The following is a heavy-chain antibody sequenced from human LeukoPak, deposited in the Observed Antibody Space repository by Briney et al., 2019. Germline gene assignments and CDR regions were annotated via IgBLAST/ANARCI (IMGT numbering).Heavy chain of an antibody. D-gene: IGHD3-3*01. V-gene: IGHV1-69*01. CDR3: ARERYDFWSGYRGPDFDY. CDR1: GGTFSSYA. Sequence: ASVKVSCKASGGTFSSYAISWVRQAPGQGVEWVGGIIPIFGTPNYAQQFQGRVTITADESTSTAYMELSSLRSEDTAVYYCARERYDFWSGYRGPDFDYWGQGTLVTVSS. J-gene: IGHJ4*02. CDR2: IIPIFGTP.